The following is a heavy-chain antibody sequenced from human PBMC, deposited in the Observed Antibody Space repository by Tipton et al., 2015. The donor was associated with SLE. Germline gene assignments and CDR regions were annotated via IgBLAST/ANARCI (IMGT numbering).Heavy chain of an antibody. V-gene: IGHV3-23*01. J-gene: IGHJ3*02. Sequence: SLRLSCAASGFTFSNHAMTWVRQAPGKGLEWVSAISGSGSDTHYADSVKGRFTISRDNSKNTLYLQMNSLRAEDTAVYYCARLDSSGYYLGAFDIWGQGTMVTVSS. CDR3: ARLDSSGYYLGAFDI. CDR2: ISGSGSDT. CDR1: GFTFSNHA. D-gene: IGHD3-22*01.